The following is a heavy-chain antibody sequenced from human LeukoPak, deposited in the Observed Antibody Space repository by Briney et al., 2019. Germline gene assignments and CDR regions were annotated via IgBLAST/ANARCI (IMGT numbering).Heavy chain of an antibody. D-gene: IGHD2-2*01. V-gene: IGHV4-39*01. CDR2: IYYSGST. J-gene: IGHJ4*02. CDR3: ARHARSQGGRYCSSTSCPFDY. Sequence: SETLSLTCTVSGGSISSSSYYWGWIRQPPGNGLEWIGSIYYSGSTYYNPSLKSRVTISVDTSKNQFSLKLSSVTAADTAVYYCARHARSQGGRYCSSTSCPFDYWGQGTLVTVSS. CDR1: GGSISSSSYY.